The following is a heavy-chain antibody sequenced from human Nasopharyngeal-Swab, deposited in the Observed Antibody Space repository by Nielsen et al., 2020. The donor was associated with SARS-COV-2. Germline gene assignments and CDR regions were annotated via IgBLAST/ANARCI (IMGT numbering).Heavy chain of an antibody. D-gene: IGHD4-11*01. J-gene: IGHJ4*02. CDR2: ISGSGGST. CDR1: GSTFSSYA. V-gene: IGHV3-23*01. CDR3: AKVPSTVTALPPDY. Sequence: ETLSPTCAASGSTFSSYAMSWVRQAPGKGLEWVSAISGSGGSTYYADSVKGRFTISRDNSKNTLNLQMNSLRAEDTAVYYCAKVPSTVTALPPDYWGQGTLVTVSS.